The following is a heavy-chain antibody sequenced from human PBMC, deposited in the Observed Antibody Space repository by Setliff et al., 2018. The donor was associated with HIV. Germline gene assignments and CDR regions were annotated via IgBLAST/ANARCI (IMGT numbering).Heavy chain of an antibody. V-gene: IGHV3-33*08. D-gene: IGHD3-16*01. CDR1: GFDFEDYG. CDR3: ARDCAYVRCPFFDY. CDR2: IWHDGSAK. J-gene: IGHJ4*02. Sequence: GGSLRLSCVASGFDFEDYGMSWVRRTPGKGLEWVAVIWHDGSAKYYADSVKGRFTISRDNSKNSLYLQMNSLRAEDTAVYYCARDCAYVRCPFFDYWGQGTLVTVSS.